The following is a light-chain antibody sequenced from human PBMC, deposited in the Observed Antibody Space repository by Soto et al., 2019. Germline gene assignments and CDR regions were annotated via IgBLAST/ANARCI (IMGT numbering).Light chain of an antibody. CDR3: QQFGSSVLT. Sequence: EIVLTQSPGTLSLSPGERATLSCRASQSVSSSYLAWYQQKPGQAPRLLIHGASSRATGIPDRFSGSGSGTDFTLTISRLEPEDFALYYCQQFGSSVLTFGGGTKVEIK. CDR2: GAS. CDR1: QSVSSSY. J-gene: IGKJ4*01. V-gene: IGKV3-20*01.